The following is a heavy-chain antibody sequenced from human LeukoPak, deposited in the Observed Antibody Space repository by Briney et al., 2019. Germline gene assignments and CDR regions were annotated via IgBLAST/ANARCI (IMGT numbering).Heavy chain of an antibody. J-gene: IGHJ3*02. CDR1: GYTFTGYY. D-gene: IGHD2-2*01. CDR3: ARSRRYCSSTSCSLDAFDI. Sequence: ASVKVSCKASGYTFTGYYMHWVRQAPGQGLEWMGWINPNSGGTNYAQKFQGRVTMTRDTSISTAYMELSRLRSDDTAVYYCARSRRYCSSTSCSLDAFDIWGQGTMVTVSS. CDR2: INPNSGGT. V-gene: IGHV1-2*02.